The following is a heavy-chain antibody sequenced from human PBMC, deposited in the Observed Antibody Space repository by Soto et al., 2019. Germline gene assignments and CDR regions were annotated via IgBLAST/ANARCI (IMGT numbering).Heavy chain of an antibody. CDR1: GFTFSSYS. V-gene: IGHV3-48*01. CDR2: ISSSSSTI. Sequence: PGGSLRLSCAASGFTFSSYSMNWVRQAPGKGLEWVSYISSSSSTIYYADSVKGRFIISRDNSNNTLYFQMNSLRAEDTAVYYCATLTKYDILTGFYPCWGQGTLVTVSS. D-gene: IGHD3-9*01. CDR3: ATLTKYDILTGFYPC. J-gene: IGHJ4*02.